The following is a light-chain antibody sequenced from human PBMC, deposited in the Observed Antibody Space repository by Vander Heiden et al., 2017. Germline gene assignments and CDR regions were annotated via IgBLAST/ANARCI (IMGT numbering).Light chain of an antibody. CDR3: QQSYSTLWT. J-gene: IGKJ1*01. V-gene: IGKV1-39*01. Sequence: DIQMTQSPSSLSASVGDRVTIPCRASSSISSYLNWYQQKPGKAPKLLIYAASSLQSGVPSRFSGSGSGTDFTLTISSLQPEDFATYYCQQSYSTLWTFGQGTKVEIK. CDR1: SSISSY. CDR2: AAS.